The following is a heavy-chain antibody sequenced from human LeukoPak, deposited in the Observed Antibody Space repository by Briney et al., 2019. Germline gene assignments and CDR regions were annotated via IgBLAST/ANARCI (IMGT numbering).Heavy chain of an antibody. CDR3: AKDCSGGSCYGGGDY. J-gene: IGHJ4*02. D-gene: IGHD2-15*01. Sequence: PGGSLRLSCAASGFTFSSYAMSWVRQAPGKGLEWVSAISGSGGTTYYADSVKGRFTISRDNSKNTLYLQMNSLRAEDTAVYYCAKDCSGGSCYGGGDYWGQGTLVTVSS. CDR2: ISGSGGTT. CDR1: GFTFSSYA. V-gene: IGHV3-23*01.